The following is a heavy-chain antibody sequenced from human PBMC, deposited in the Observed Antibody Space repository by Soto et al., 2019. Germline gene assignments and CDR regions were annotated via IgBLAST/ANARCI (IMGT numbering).Heavy chain of an antibody. CDR2: IYHSGST. J-gene: IGHJ5*02. V-gene: IGHV4-30-2*01. CDR3: ARHAYTSSSSCFDP. D-gene: IGHD6-6*01. Sequence: WIWIRQPPGRGLEWIGYIYHSGSTYYNPSLEGRVSISVDRSNNQFSLRLHSVTAADTAVYYCARHAYTSSSSCFDPWGQGTLVTVSS.